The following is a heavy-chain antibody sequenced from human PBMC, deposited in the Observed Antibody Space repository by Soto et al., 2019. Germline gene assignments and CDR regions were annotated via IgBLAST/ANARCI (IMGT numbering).Heavy chain of an antibody. V-gene: IGHV4-59*01. Sequence: SEPQYLTCTVAGGACTDYCCSWIRQPPGKGLEWIGYIYYNGNTNYNPSLKSRVTMSVDTSKNQFSLNLTSVTAADTAVYYCARARRGDYWGQGTLVT. CDR3: ARARRGDY. J-gene: IGHJ4*02. CDR1: GGACTDYC. D-gene: IGHD3-10*01. CDR2: IYYNGNT.